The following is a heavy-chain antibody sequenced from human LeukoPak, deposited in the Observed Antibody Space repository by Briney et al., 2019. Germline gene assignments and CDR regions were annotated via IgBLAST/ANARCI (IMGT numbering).Heavy chain of an antibody. CDR3: AKDLAYDFWSGPKNYYYYYGMDV. CDR1: GFTFSRYA. CDR2: ISGRGGSK. J-gene: IGHJ6*02. V-gene: IGHV3-23*01. D-gene: IGHD3-3*01. Sequence: GGSLRLSRAAPGFTFSRYAMRRGRQAPGKGPEWVSAISGRGGSKKYADSVKGRFTISRDNSKNTLYLQMNSLRAEDTAVYYCAKDLAYDFWSGPKNYYYYYGMDVWGQGTTVTVSS.